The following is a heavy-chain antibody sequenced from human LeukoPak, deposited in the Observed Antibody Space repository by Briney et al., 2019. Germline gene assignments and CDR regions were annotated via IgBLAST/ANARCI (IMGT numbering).Heavy chain of an antibody. CDR3: ARGDPDSSEGLATG. J-gene: IGHJ4*02. CDR2: IYHSGST. V-gene: IGHV4-30-2*01. CDR1: GGSISSGGYY. D-gene: IGHD5-12*01. Sequence: SETLSLTCTVSGGSISSGGYYWSWIRQPPGKGLEWIGYIYHSGSTYYNPSLKSRVTISVDRSKNQFSLKLSSVTAADTAVYYCARGDPDSSEGLATGWGQGTLVTVSS.